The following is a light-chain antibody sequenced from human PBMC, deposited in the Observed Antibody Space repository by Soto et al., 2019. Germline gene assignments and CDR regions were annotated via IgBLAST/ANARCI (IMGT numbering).Light chain of an antibody. CDR3: QQYNNWPWT. V-gene: IGKV3-15*01. CDR1: QSVSSN. CDR2: GAS. Sequence: EIVMTQSPATLSVSPGERATLSCRASQSVSSNLSWYQQKPGQAPRLLIYGASTSATGIPARFSGSGSGTEFTLTISSRQSEDFAVYYCQQYNNWPWTFGQGTKVEIK. J-gene: IGKJ1*01.